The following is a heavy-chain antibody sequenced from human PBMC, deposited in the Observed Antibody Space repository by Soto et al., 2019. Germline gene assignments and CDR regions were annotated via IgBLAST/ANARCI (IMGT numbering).Heavy chain of an antibody. V-gene: IGHV1-69*02. CDR1: GGTFSSYP. J-gene: IGHJ4*02. D-gene: IGHD1-7*01. CDR2: IIPILDIT. CDR3: ARPTATGTTSGYYFDY. Sequence: QGQLVQSGAGVKKPGSSVKVSCKASGGTFSSYPISWVRQAPGEGLEWMGRIIPILDITDYAQRFQSRVTMTADKSTSTDYMELLSLSSDDTAVYYCARPTATGTTSGYYFDYWGQGTLVTVSS.